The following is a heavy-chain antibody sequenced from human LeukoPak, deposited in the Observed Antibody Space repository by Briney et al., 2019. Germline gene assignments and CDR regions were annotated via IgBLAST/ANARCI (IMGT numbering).Heavy chain of an antibody. J-gene: IGHJ4*02. Sequence: SETLSLTCTVSGGSISSYYWSWIRQPPGKGLGWIGYIYYSGSTNYNPSLKSRVTISVDMSKNQFSLKLSSVTAADTAVYYCATHPPKVCTGGSCTDYWGQGTRVTVSS. V-gene: IGHV4-59*01. CDR2: IYYSGST. D-gene: IGHD2-15*01. CDR1: GGSISSYY. CDR3: ATHPPKVCTGGSCTDY.